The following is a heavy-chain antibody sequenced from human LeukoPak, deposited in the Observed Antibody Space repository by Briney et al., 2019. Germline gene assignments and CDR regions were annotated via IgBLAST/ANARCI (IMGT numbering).Heavy chain of an antibody. V-gene: IGHV3-74*01. J-gene: IGHJ4*02. CDR3: VSFYETY. D-gene: IGHD2/OR15-2a*01. CDR2: INSDGSWT. CDR1: GNYW. Sequence: GGSLRLSCVASGNYWMHWVRQAPGKGLVWVSHINSDGSWTSYADSVKGRFTISKDNAKNTVYLQTNSLRAEDTAVYYCVSFYETYWGRGTLVTVSS.